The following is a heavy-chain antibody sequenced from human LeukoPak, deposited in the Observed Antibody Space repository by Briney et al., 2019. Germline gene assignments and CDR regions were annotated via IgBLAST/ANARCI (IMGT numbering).Heavy chain of an antibody. CDR3: ASSDFWSGYLRAYYYYMDV. CDR1: GFTFSSYG. D-gene: IGHD3-3*01. J-gene: IGHJ6*03. CDR2: IRYDGSNK. Sequence: PGGSLRLSCAASGFTFSSYGMHWVRQAPGKGLERVAFIRYDGSNKYYADSVKGRFTISRDNAQKSLYLQMNSLRAEDTAVYYCASSDFWSGYLRAYYYYMDVWGKGTTVTVSS. V-gene: IGHV3-30*02.